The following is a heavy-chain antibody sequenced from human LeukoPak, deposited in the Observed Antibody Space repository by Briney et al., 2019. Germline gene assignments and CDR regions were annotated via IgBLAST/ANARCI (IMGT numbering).Heavy chain of an antibody. CDR3: AKDSERYSSGWSNSYYFDY. D-gene: IGHD6-19*01. Sequence: PGGSLRLSCAASGFTFSSFGMHWVRQAPGKGLEWVAFIRYDGSNKYYADSVQGRFTISRDNSENTLYLQMDSLRAEDTAVYYCAKDSERYSSGWSNSYYFDYWGLGTLVTVSS. V-gene: IGHV3-30*02. CDR2: IRYDGSNK. CDR1: GFTFSSFG. J-gene: IGHJ4*02.